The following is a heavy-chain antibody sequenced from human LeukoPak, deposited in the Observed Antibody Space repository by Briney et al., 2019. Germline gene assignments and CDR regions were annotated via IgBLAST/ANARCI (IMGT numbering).Heavy chain of an antibody. V-gene: IGHV4-59*01. CDR3: ARYIAVAGTVWFDP. CDR2: IYYSGST. J-gene: IGHJ5*02. D-gene: IGHD6-19*01. CDR1: GGPISSYY. Sequence: PSETLSLTCTVSGGPISSYYWSWIRQPPGKGLEWIGYIYYSGSTNYNPSLKSRVTISVDTSKNQFSLKLSSVTAADTAVYYCARYIAVAGTVWFDPWGQGTLVTVSS.